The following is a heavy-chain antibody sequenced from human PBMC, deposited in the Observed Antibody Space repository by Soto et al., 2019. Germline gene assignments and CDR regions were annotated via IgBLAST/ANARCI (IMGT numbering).Heavy chain of an antibody. D-gene: IGHD3-9*01. CDR2: IYYSGST. CDR3: ARHANDILTGHTYNWFDP. CDR1: GVSIYRSSYY. Sequence: SVTLSLTCPVSGVSIYRSSYYWGWIRQTTGKGLEWIWSIYYSGSTYYNPSLKSRVTISVDTSKNQFSLKLSSVTAADTAVYYWARHANDILTGHTYNWFDPWGQGTLVT. V-gene: IGHV4-39*01. J-gene: IGHJ5*02.